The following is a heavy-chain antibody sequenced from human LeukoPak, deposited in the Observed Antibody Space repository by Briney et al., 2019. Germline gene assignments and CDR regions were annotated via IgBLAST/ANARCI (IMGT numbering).Heavy chain of an antibody. CDR2: ISISTSSI. D-gene: IGHD3-16*02. J-gene: IGHJ4*02. CDR1: GFTFSSYS. CDR3: AVLLGELSLYY. Sequence: GGSLRLSCVGSGFTFSSYSMSWVRQAPGKGLEWVSYISISTSSIDYADSVKGRFTISRDNSKNTLYLQMNSLRAEDTAVYYCAVLLGELSLYYWGQGTLVTVSS. V-gene: IGHV3-48*01.